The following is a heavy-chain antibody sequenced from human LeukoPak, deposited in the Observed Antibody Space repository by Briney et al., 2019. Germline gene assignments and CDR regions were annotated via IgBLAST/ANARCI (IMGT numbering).Heavy chain of an antibody. CDR3: VKDRGEF. V-gene: IGHV3-30*02. CDR2: IRYDGIHK. CDR1: GFTFNTYG. J-gene: IGHJ3*01. Sequence: GGSLRLSCAASGFTFNTYGMNWVRQAPGKGLECVAFIRYDGIHKYYADSVKGRFTISRDNSKNTLYLQMNCLRVEDTAIYYCVKDRGEFWGQGTMVTVSS. D-gene: IGHD3-10*01.